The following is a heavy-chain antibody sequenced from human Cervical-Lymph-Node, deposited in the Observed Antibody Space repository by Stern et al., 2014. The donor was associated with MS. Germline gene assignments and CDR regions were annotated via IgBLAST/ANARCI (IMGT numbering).Heavy chain of an antibody. D-gene: IGHD4-17*01. CDR2: IKSKTDGGTT. CDR1: GFTFSNAW. J-gene: IGHJ3*02. CDR3: ATEGAVPVTYAFDI. Sequence: EVQLVQSGGGLVKPGGSLRVSCAASGFTFSNAWVSWVRQAPGKGLEGVGRIKSKTDGGTTDYAAPVRGRFTISRDDSENTMYLQMSSLKSEDTAVYYCATEGAVPVTYAFDIWGQGTLVTVSS. V-gene: IGHV3-15*01.